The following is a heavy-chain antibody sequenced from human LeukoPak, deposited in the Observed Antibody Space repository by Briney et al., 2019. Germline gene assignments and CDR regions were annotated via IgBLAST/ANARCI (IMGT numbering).Heavy chain of an antibody. CDR2: INTNTGSP. CDR1: GYTFTSYA. CDR3: ARRILGYCSSTSCYISYYYYGMDV. D-gene: IGHD2-2*02. Sequence: ASVNVSCKASGYTFTSYAMNWVRQAPGQGLEWMGWINTNTGSPTYAQGFTGRFVFSLDTSVSTAYLQISSLKAEDTAVYYCARRILGYCSSTSCYISYYYYGMDVWGQGTTVTVSS. J-gene: IGHJ6*02. V-gene: IGHV7-4-1*02.